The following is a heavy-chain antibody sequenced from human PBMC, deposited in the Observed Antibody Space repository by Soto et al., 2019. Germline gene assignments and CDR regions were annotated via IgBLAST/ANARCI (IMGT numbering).Heavy chain of an antibody. J-gene: IGHJ6*02. CDR1: GGTFSSYA. V-gene: IGHV1-69*13. CDR2: IIPILGTA. Sequence: SVKVCCKASGGTFSSYAISWVRQAPGQGLEWMGGIIPILGTANYAQKFQGRVTITADESTSTAYMELSSLRSEDTAVYYCARDPTRELLRGHYYYHGMDVWGQGTTVTVSS. D-gene: IGHD1-26*01. CDR3: ARDPTRELLRGHYYYHGMDV.